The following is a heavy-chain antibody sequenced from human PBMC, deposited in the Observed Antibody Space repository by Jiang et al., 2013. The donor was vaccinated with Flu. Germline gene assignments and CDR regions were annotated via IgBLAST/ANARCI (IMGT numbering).Heavy chain of an antibody. CDR2: INHSGST. CDR1: FSGYY. V-gene: IGHV4-34*01. Sequence: FSGYYWSWIRQPPGKGLEWIGEINHSGSTNYNPSLKSRVTISVDTSKNQFSLKLNSVTAADTAVYYCARGVAAAGREVLVHMDVWGQGTTVTVSS. J-gene: IGHJ6*02. D-gene: IGHD6-13*01. CDR3: ARGVAAAGREVLVHMDV.